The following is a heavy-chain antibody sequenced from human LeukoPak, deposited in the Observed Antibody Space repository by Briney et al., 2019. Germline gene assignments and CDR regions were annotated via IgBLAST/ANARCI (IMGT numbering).Heavy chain of an antibody. Sequence: PGGSLGLSCAASGFTFSSYEMNWVRQAPGKGLEWVSYISSSGSTIYYADSVKGRFTISRDNSKNTLYLQMNSLRAEDTAVYYCANSRLDYYYYYMDVWGKGTTVTISS. J-gene: IGHJ6*03. CDR1: GFTFSSYE. V-gene: IGHV3-48*03. CDR2: ISSSGSTI. CDR3: ANSRLDYYYYYMDV. D-gene: IGHD1-26*01.